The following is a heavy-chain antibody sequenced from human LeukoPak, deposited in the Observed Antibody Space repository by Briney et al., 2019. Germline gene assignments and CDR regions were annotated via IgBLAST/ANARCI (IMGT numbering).Heavy chain of an antibody. V-gene: IGHV1-8*01. J-gene: IGHJ4*02. CDR1: GYTFTSYD. D-gene: IGHD3-10*01. CDR3: ARSPVGVRKKHDF. CDR2: MNPTSGHT. Sequence: GASVKVSCKASGYTFTSYDIHWVRQAAGQGLEWMGWMNPTSGHTGYAQNFQGRVTMTRDTSISTAYMELNSLTSEDTAVYYCARSPVGVRKKHDFWGQGTLVIVSS.